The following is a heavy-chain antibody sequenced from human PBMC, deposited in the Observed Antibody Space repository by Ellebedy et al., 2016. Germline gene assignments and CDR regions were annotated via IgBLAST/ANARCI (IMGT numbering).Heavy chain of an antibody. J-gene: IGHJ4*02. Sequence: GGSLRLSXAASGFTFSSYAMSWVRQAPGKGLEWVAVISYDGSNKYYADSVKGRFTISRDNSKNTLYLQMNSLRAEDTAVYYCAKDGRSREQLWFPDYWGQGTLVTVSS. CDR2: ISYDGSNK. V-gene: IGHV3-30*18. CDR1: GFTFSSYA. CDR3: AKDGRSREQLWFPDY. D-gene: IGHD5-18*01.